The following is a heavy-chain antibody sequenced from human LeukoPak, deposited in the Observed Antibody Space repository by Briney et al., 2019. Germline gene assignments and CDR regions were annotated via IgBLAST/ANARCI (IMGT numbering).Heavy chain of an antibody. V-gene: IGHV4-30-4*08. D-gene: IGHD3-3*01. J-gene: IGHJ3*02. CDR3: ARDPAAFTFFGVVITNAFDI. CDR1: GGSISSGDYY. CDR2: IYYSGST. Sequence: PSETLSLTCTVSGGSISSGDYYWSWIRQPPGKGLEWIGYIYYSGSTYYNPSLKSRVTISVDTSKNQFSLKLSSVTAADTAVYYCARDPAAFTFFGVVITNAFDIWGQGTMVTVSS.